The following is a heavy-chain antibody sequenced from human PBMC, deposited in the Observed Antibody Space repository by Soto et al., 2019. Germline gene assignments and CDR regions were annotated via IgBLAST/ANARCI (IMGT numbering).Heavy chain of an antibody. CDR3: ARLAPTVTYGNFDY. J-gene: IGHJ4*02. V-gene: IGHV3-7*01. CDR2: IKRDGSET. CDR1: TFIFSTYW. D-gene: IGHD4-17*01. Sequence: GGSLRLSCAAPTFIFSTYWMTWVRQAPGKGLEWVANIKRDGSETHYADSVKGRFTISRDNAKNSLYLQMNSLRAEDTAVYYCARLAPTVTYGNFDYWGQGTLVTVYS.